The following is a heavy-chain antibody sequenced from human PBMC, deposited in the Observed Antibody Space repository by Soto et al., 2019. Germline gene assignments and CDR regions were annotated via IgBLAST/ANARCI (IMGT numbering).Heavy chain of an antibody. J-gene: IGHJ5*02. V-gene: IGHV4-39*01. CDR3: ARRLEEFGNYWFDP. CDR2: IYYSGST. D-gene: IGHD3-10*01. Sequence: SETLSLTCTVSGESIRSDTDYWAWIRQPPGKGPEWIGSIYYSGSTYYNPSLKSRITISVDTSKNQFSLRLNSVTAADTAVYYCARRLEEFGNYWFDPWGQGTLVTVSS. CDR1: GESIRSDTDY.